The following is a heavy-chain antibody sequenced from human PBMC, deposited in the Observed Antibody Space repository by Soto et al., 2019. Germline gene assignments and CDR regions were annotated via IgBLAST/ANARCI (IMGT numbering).Heavy chain of an antibody. CDR3: AKAKNDYNWDNRPPFDY. V-gene: IGHV3-23*01. CDR2: ISANDVGT. Sequence: GGSLRLSCEATGFTLRNYAMTWIRQAPGKGLEWVSLISANDVGTYYAESVKTRFTISTDQSRNTVYLQMDSLRADDTAIYYCAKAKNDYNWDNRPPFDYWGQGTLVTVSS. D-gene: IGHD1-20*01. CDR1: GFTLRNYA. J-gene: IGHJ4*02.